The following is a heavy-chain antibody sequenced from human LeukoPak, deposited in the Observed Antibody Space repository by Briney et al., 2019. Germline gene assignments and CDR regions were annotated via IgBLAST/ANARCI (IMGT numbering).Heavy chain of an antibody. J-gene: IGHJ5*02. CDR3: AGRPNWFDP. CDR1: GGSISSSSYY. CDR2: IYYSGSA. V-gene: IGHV4-39*01. Sequence: SETLSLTCAVSGGSISSSSYYWGCIRQPPGKGLEWIVSIYYSGSAYYNPSLKSLLTISVHTSKYLFFLKLSSVTSADMGVYYCAGRPNWFDPWGQGTLVTVSS.